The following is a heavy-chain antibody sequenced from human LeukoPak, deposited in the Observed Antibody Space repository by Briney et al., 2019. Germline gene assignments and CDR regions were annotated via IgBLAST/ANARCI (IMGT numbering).Heavy chain of an antibody. CDR1: GYTFTSYG. Sequence: GASVKVSCKASGYTFTSYGISWVRQAPGQGLEWMGWISAYNGNTNYAQKLQGRVTMTTDTSTSTAYMELRSLRSDDTAVYYCARKDPTVYSYGFYYYYGMDVWGQGTTVTVSS. CDR2: ISAYNGNT. V-gene: IGHV1-18*01. CDR3: ARKDPTVYSYGFYYYYGMDV. D-gene: IGHD5-18*01. J-gene: IGHJ6*02.